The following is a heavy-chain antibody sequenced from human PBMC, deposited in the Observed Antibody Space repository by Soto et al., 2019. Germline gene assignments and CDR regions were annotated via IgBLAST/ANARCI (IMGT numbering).Heavy chain of an antibody. CDR1: GGSISSGGYS. CDR2: IYHSGST. CDR3: ASRRDGSNYYGY. V-gene: IGHV4-30-2*01. J-gene: IGHJ4*02. D-gene: IGHD3-22*01. Sequence: QLQLQESGSGLVKPSQTLSLTCAVSGGSISSGGYSWSWIRQPPGKGLEWIGYIYHSGSTYYNPSPXSXLTIAVDRSKNQFSLKLSSVTAADTAVYYCASRRDGSNYYGYWGQGTLVTVSS.